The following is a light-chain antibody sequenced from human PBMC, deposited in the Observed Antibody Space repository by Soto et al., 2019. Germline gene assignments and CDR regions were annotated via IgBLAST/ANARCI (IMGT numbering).Light chain of an antibody. CDR2: EGA. CDR1: SSDVGIYNL. J-gene: IGLJ3*02. Sequence: QSALTQPASVSGSPGQSITISCTGTSSDVGIYNLVSWYQQLPGKAPKLMIYEGAKRPSGVSNRFSGSRSGNTASLTISGLLAEDEADYYCCSYAGGNTWVFGGGTQLTVL. V-gene: IGLV2-23*01. CDR3: CSYAGGNTWV.